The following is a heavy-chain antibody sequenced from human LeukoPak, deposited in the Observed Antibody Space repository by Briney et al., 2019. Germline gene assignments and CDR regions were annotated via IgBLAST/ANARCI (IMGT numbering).Heavy chain of an antibody. J-gene: IGHJ4*02. Sequence: PSETLSLTCTVSGGSISSGGYYWSWIRQHPGKGLEWIGYIYYSGSTYYNPSLKSRLTISLDTSENQFSLKLNSVTAADTAVFYCASGKFDSSSFLDYWGQGTLVTVSS. CDR1: GGSISSGGYY. CDR2: IYYSGST. V-gene: IGHV4-31*03. D-gene: IGHD6-6*01. CDR3: ASGKFDSSSFLDY.